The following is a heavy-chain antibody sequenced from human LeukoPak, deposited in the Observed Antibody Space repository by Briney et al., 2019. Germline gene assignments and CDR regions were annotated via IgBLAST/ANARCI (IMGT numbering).Heavy chain of an antibody. CDR2: MNPNSGNT. D-gene: IGHD2-2*01. CDR3: ARVIVVVPAAQRGFDY. V-gene: IGHV1-8*01. J-gene: IGHJ4*02. CDR1: GYTFTSYD. Sequence: ASVKVSCKASGYTFTSYDINWVRQATGQGLEWMGWMNPNSGNTGYAQKFRGRVTMTRNTSISTAYMELSSLRSEDTAVYYCARVIVVVPAAQRGFDYWGQGTLVTVSS.